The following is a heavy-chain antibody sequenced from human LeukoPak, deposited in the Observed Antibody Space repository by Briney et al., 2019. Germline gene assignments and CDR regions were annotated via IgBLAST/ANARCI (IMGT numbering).Heavy chain of an antibody. D-gene: IGHD2-15*01. CDR3: ARDIVLVVAAHFDY. Sequence: GGSLRLSCAVSGFTFSSYAMSWVRQAPGKGLEWVSAISGSGGSTYYADSVKGRLTISRDNSKNTLYVQMNSLRAEDTAVYYCARDIVLVVAAHFDYWGQGTLVTVSS. CDR1: GFTFSSYA. J-gene: IGHJ4*02. V-gene: IGHV3-23*01. CDR2: ISGSGGST.